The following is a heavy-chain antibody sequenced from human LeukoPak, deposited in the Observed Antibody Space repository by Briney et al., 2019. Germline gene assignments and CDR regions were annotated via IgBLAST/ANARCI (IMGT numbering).Heavy chain of an antibody. Sequence: SETLSLTCTVSGDSISSGSYYWGWIRQPPGKGLEWIGEINHSGSTNNNPSLKSRVTISVDTSKNQFSLNLTSVTAADTAVYYCARCGLWSGRRYMDVWGKGITVTVSS. V-gene: IGHV4-39*07. CDR2: INHSGST. CDR1: GDSISSGSYY. D-gene: IGHD3-3*01. CDR3: ARCGLWSGRRYMDV. J-gene: IGHJ6*03.